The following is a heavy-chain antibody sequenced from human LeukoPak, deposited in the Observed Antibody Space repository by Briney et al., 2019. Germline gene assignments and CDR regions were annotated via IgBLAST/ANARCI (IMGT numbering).Heavy chain of an antibody. Sequence: GGSLRLSCAASGFTFSSYAMHWVRQAPGKGLEYVSAISSNGGSTYYANSVKGRFTISRDNSKNTLYLQMNSLRAEDTAVYYCAKDEAPDYGDSLDYFDYWGQGTLVTVS. J-gene: IGHJ4*02. V-gene: IGHV3-64*01. D-gene: IGHD4-17*01. CDR3: AKDEAPDYGDSLDYFDY. CDR2: ISSNGGST. CDR1: GFTFSSYA.